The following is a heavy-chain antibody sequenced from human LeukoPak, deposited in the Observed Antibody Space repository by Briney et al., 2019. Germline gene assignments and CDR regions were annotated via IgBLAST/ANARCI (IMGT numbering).Heavy chain of an antibody. Sequence: SETLSLTCTVSGGSISSYYWSWIWQPPGKGLEWIGYIYYSGSTNYNPSLKSRVTISVDTSKNQFSLKLSSVTAADTAVYYCARDHYGGNSFFDYWGQGTLVTVSS. CDR1: GGSISSYY. J-gene: IGHJ4*02. V-gene: IGHV4-59*01. D-gene: IGHD4-23*01. CDR3: ARDHYGGNSFFDY. CDR2: IYYSGST.